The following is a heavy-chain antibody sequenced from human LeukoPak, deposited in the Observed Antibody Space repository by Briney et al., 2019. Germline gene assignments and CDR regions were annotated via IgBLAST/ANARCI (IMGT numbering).Heavy chain of an antibody. V-gene: IGHV3-48*04. D-gene: IGHD3-10*01. J-gene: IGHJ4*02. CDR3: ARGGGSGSYYSIDY. CDR1: GFTFSSYW. CDR2: IRTSGSTI. Sequence: QPGGSLRLSCAASGFTFSSYWMSWVRQAPGKGLEWVSYIRTSGSTIYYADSVKGRFTISRDNAKNSVYLQMNSLRAEDTAVYYCARGGGSGSYYSIDYWGQGTLVTVSS.